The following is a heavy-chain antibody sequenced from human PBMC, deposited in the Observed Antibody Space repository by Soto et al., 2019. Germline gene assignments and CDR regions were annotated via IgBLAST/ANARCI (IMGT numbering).Heavy chain of an antibody. CDR3: ARGRAFHYDFWSGSLYYMDV. CDR2: INHSGST. V-gene: IGHV4-34*01. J-gene: IGHJ6*03. CDR1: GGSFSGYY. Sequence: SETLSLTCAVYGGSFSGYYWSWIRQPPGKGLEWIGEINHSGSTNYNPSLKSRVTISVDTSKNQFSLKLSSVTAADTAVYYCARGRAFHYDFWSGSLYYMDVWGKGTTVTVS. D-gene: IGHD3-3*01.